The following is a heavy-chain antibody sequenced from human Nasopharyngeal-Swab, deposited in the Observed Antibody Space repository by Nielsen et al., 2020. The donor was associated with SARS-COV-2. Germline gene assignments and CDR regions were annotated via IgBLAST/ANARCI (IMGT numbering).Heavy chain of an antibody. Sequence: GGSLRLSCAASGFTFSNYRMHWVRQAPGKGLVWVSRINGDGSSLNYADFVKGRFTIPRDNAKNSLYLQMNSLRAEDTALYYCAKAITYYYDSSSNYYYYYYGMDVWGQGTTVTVSS. J-gene: IGHJ6*02. CDR1: GFTFSNYR. D-gene: IGHD3-22*01. CDR2: INGDGSSL. V-gene: IGHV3-74*01. CDR3: AKAITYYYDSSSNYYYYYYGMDV.